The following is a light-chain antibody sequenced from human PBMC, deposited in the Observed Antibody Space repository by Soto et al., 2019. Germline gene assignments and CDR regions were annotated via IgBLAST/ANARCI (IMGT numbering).Light chain of an antibody. V-gene: IGKV1-39*01. CDR1: QSISSY. CDR3: QQTYSSPLT. CDR2: AAS. Sequence: DIPMTQSPSSLSASVGDRVTNTCRASQSISSYLNWFQQKSGKAPKLLIYAASSLQSGVPSRFSGCGSGTDFTLTISSLQPEDFAAYYCQQTYSSPLTFGGGTKVEIK. J-gene: IGKJ4*01.